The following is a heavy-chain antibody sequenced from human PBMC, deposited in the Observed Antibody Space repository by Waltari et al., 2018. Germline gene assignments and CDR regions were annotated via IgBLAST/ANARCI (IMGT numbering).Heavy chain of an antibody. Sequence: EVHLLESGGGLAQPGGSLRLSCAASGFNFISYAMSWVRQAPGKGLGWFSGIRDSGVITKYADSVKGRFTVSRDNSKNTVFLQLNSLRAEDTAIYYCARHLYSIDYLELGNWGQGTLVTVSS. V-gene: IGHV3-23*01. CDR3: ARHLYSIDYLELGN. CDR1: GFNFISYA. J-gene: IGHJ4*02. D-gene: IGHD3-22*01. CDR2: IRDSGVIT.